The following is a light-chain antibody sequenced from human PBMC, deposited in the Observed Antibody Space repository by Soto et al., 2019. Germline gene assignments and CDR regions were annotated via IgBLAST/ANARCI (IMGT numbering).Light chain of an antibody. Sequence: DIQMTQSPSSLSASVGDRVTITCRASQSISSYLNWYQHKPGRAPKVLIYFASSLQSEVPSRFSGSGSGTEFTLTIRSLQPEDFATYYCQQAYSTPYTFGQGTKLEIK. V-gene: IGKV1-39*01. CDR2: FAS. J-gene: IGKJ2*01. CDR1: QSISSY. CDR3: QQAYSTPYT.